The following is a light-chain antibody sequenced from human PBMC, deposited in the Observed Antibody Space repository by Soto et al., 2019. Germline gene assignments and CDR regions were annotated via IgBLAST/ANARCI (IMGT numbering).Light chain of an antibody. CDR2: DAS. V-gene: IGKV1-33*01. CDR3: QPYDNLPLT. Sequence: DIQMTQSPSSLSASVGDRVTITCQASQDISNYLNWYQQKPGKAPKLLIYDASNLETGVPSRFSGSGSGTDFTFTISSLQPEDIATYYCQPYDNLPLTFRGGTKVDIK. J-gene: IGKJ4*01. CDR1: QDISNY.